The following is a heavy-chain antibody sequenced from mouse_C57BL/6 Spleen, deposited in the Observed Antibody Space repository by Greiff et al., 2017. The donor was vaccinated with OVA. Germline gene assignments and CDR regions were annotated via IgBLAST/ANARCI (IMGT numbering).Heavy chain of an antibody. J-gene: IGHJ2*01. CDR2: IDPSDSYT. Sequence: QVQLQQPGAELVKPGASVKLSCKASGYTFTSYWMQWVKQRPGQGLEWIGEIDPSDSYTNYNQKFKGKATLTVDTSSITAYMQLSSLTSEDSAVYYCASYYSGKYFDYWGQGTTLTVSS. V-gene: IGHV1-50*01. D-gene: IGHD2-12*01. CDR3: ASYYSGKYFDY. CDR1: GYTFTSYW.